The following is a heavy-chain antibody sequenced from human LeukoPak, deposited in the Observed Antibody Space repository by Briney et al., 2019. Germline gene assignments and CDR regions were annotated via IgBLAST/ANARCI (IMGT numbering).Heavy chain of an antibody. Sequence: GGSLRLSCAASGFTFSSYGMHWVRQAPGKGLEWVAVMSYDGSKEYYADSVKGRFTISRDNSKNTLYLQMNSLRVEDTAVYYCARDGRGYSSSWADYWGQGTLVTVSS. V-gene: IGHV3-30*03. CDR1: GFTFSSYG. J-gene: IGHJ4*02. D-gene: IGHD6-13*01. CDR3: ARDGRGYSSSWADY. CDR2: MSYDGSKE.